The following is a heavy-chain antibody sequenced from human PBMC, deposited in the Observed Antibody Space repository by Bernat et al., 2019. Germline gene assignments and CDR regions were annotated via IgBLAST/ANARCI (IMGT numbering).Heavy chain of an antibody. CDR1: GGSISSGGYY. V-gene: IGHV4-31*03. CDR2: IYYSGST. CDR3: ARVIVVVPAAMVGEGGWFDP. Sequence: QVQLQESGPGLVKPSQTLSLTCTVSGGSISSGGYYWSWIRQHPGKDLEWIGYIYYSGSTYYNPSLKSRVTISVDTSKNQFSLKLSSVTAADTAVYYCARVIVVVPAAMVGEGGWFDPWGQGTLVTVSS. J-gene: IGHJ5*02. D-gene: IGHD2-2*01.